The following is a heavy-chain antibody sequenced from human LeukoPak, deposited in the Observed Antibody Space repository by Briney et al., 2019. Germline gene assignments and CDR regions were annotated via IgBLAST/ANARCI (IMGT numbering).Heavy chain of an antibody. CDR1: EFTFSSYW. Sequence: GALRLSCAASEFTFSSYWMSWVRQAPGKGLEWVANIKLDGSEKNYVDSVKGRFTISRDNTKNSLYLQMNSLRVEDTAVFYCARDQYDTWSRRGNFDSWGQGTLVIVSS. V-gene: IGHV3-7*03. CDR3: ARDQYDTWSRRGNFDS. D-gene: IGHD3-3*01. J-gene: IGHJ4*02. CDR2: IKLDGSEK.